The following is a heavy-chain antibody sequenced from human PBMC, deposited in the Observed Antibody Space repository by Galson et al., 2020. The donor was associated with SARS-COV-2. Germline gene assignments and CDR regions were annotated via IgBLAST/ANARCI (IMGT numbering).Heavy chain of an antibody. D-gene: IGHD3-10*01. V-gene: IGHV3-49*03. J-gene: IGHJ6*03. Sequence: GESLKISCTASGFTFGDYAMSWFRQAPGKGLEWVGFIRSKAYGGTTEYAASVKGRFTISSDDSKSIAYLQMNSLKTEDTAVYYCTMVRGVIYYYYYRDVWGKGTTVTISS. CDR2: IRSKAYGGTT. CDR3: TMVRGVIYYYYYRDV. CDR1: GFTFGDYA.